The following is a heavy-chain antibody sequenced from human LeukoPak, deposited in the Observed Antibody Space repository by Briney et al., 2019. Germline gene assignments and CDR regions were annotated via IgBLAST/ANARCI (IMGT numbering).Heavy chain of an antibody. Sequence: GGSLRLSCAASGFTFDDYAMHGVGQAPGKGVEGVSGISWNSGSIGYADSVKGRFTISRDNAKNSLYLQMNSLRAEDTALYYCAKPYYGSGSYEAFDYWGQGTLVTVSS. V-gene: IGHV3-9*01. CDR3: AKPYYGSGSYEAFDY. D-gene: IGHD3-10*01. CDR1: GFTFDDYA. J-gene: IGHJ4*02. CDR2: ISWNSGSI.